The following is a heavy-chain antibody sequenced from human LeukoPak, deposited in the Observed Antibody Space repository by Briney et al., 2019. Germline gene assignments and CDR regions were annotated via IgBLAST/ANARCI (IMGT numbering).Heavy chain of an antibody. J-gene: IGHJ4*02. CDR1: GDSINGHY. D-gene: IGHD6-19*01. V-gene: IGHV4-59*08. CDR2: IHDKGGT. Sequence: SETLSLTCTISGDSINGHYWSWIRQPPGKRLEWIGDIHDKGGTNYNLSLKSRFTISVDTSKNHLSLNLTSVLAADTAIYYCARRDTGWNYCDYWGQGILVTVSS. CDR3: ARRDTGWNYCDY.